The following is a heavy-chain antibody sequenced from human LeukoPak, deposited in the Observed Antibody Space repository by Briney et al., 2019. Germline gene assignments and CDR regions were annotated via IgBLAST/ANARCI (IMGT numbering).Heavy chain of an antibody. Sequence: GGSLRLSCAASGVTLFDYAMHWVRQTPGKGLEWVSGISWNSGSIGYADSVKGRFTISRDNAKNSLYLQMNSLRAEDTALYYCAKDRHSSSWDFDYWGQGTLVTVSS. CDR2: ISWNSGSI. J-gene: IGHJ4*02. CDR3: AKDRHSSSWDFDY. D-gene: IGHD6-13*01. CDR1: GVTLFDYA. V-gene: IGHV3-9*01.